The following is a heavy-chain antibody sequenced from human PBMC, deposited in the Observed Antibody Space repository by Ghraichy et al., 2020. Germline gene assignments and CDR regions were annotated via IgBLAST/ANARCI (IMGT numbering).Heavy chain of an antibody. Sequence: SQTLSLTCVVYGGSFSGNYWTWIRQPPGKGLEWIGKIDESGSTNYNPSLKSRVTVSVDTSKNQFSLRLKSVAAADTAVYYCARGNSSIWYGLHFNYGLDVWGQGTTVTVSS. J-gene: IGHJ6*02. CDR2: IDESGST. V-gene: IGHV4-34*01. CDR1: GGSFSGNY. D-gene: IGHD6-13*01. CDR3: ARGNSSIWYGLHFNYGLDV.